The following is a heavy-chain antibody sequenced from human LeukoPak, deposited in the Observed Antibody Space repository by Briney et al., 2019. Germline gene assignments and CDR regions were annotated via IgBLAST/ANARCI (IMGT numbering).Heavy chain of an antibody. Sequence: KPSETLSLTCTVSGASISSSGSYWGWIRQPPGKGLEWIGTINYSGSTNYNPSLKSRVTISVDTSKNQFSLKLSSVTAADTAVYYCARGIMALEAYDYWGQGTLVTVSS. J-gene: IGHJ4*02. D-gene: IGHD1-1*01. CDR3: ARGIMALEAYDY. V-gene: IGHV4-39*07. CDR1: GASISSSGSY. CDR2: INYSGST.